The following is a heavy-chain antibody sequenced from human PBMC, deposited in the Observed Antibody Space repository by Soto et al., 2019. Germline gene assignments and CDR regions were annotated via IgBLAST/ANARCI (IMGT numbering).Heavy chain of an antibody. D-gene: IGHD6-19*01. V-gene: IGHV1-2*02. CDR1: GHSFTAYY. J-gene: IGHJ5*02. CDR3: ATTVAADNWFDP. CDR2: VNPNNGVT. Sequence: VASVKVSCKASGHSFTAYYMHWVRQAPGQGLEWMGWVNPNNGVTNYAQKFQGRVTMTRDTSISTAYMELSRLRSDDTAVYYCATTVAADNWFDPWGQGTLVTVSS.